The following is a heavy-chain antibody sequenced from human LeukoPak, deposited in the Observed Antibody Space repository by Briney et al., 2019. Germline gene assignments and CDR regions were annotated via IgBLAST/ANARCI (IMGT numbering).Heavy chain of an antibody. J-gene: IGHJ4*02. CDR3: AKTDIVVVPAASLDY. D-gene: IGHD2-2*01. CDR1: GFSFSSYT. V-gene: IGHV3-23*01. Sequence: PGGSLRLSCAASGFSFSSYTMDWVRQAPGKGLEWVSAISGSGGSTYYADSVKGRFTISRDNSKNTLYLQMNSLRAEDTAVYYCAKTDIVVVPAASLDYWGQGTLVTVSS. CDR2: ISGSGGST.